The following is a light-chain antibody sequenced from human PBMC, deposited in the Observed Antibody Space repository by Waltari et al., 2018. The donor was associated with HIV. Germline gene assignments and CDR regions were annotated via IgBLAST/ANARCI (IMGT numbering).Light chain of an antibody. V-gene: IGKV3-11*01. CDR2: DVS. Sequence: ENVLTQSPATLSLSPGESAALSCRASQSVVNYLAWYQQKPGQAPRLLIYDVSNRASGIPARFSGSGSEADFTLTISTLEPEDSAVYYCQLRIDWPRSLTFGGGTKVEIK. CDR1: QSVVNY. J-gene: IGKJ4*01. CDR3: QLRIDWPRSLT.